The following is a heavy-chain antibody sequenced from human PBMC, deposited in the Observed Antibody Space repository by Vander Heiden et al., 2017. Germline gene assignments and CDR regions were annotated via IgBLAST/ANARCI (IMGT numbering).Heavy chain of an antibody. CDR1: GFTFSPYA. CDR2: ISGSGGGT. Sequence: EVQLLESGGGLVQPGGSLRLPCEASGFTFSPYAMTWVRQAPGKGLEWVSAISGSGGGTYYADSVKGRFTISRDNSKNTLYLQMNSLRAEDTAVYYCAKSVGNIAVAGTYYFDYWGQGTLVTVSS. V-gene: IGHV3-23*01. D-gene: IGHD6-19*01. CDR3: AKSVGNIAVAGTYYFDY. J-gene: IGHJ4*02.